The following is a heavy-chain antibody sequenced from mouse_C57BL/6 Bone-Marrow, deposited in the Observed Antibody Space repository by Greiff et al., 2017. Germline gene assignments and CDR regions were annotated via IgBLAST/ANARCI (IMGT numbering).Heavy chain of an antibody. CDR1: GYTFTSYT. CDR3: ARSTL. CDR2: IHPSSGCT. J-gene: IGHJ2*01. Sequence: QVHVKQSGAELARPGASVKMSCKASGYTFTSYTMHWVKQRPGQGLEWIGYIHPSSGCTKYNQKFKNKATLTADKSSSTAYMQLSSLTSEDSAVYYRARSTLWGQGTTLTVSS. V-gene: IGHV1-4*01.